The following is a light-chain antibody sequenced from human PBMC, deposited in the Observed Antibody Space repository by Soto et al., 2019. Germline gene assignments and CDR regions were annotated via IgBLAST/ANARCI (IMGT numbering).Light chain of an antibody. CDR3: MQALPTT. V-gene: IGKV2-28*01. J-gene: IGKJ4*01. CDR2: LGS. Sequence: DIVMTQSPLSLPVTPGEPASISCRSSQSLLHSNGYNYLDWYLQKPGQSTQLLIYLGSNRASGVPDRLSGSGSGTDFTLKISSVEAEEVGVYYCMQALPTTFGGGAKVEIK. CDR1: QSLLHSNGYNY.